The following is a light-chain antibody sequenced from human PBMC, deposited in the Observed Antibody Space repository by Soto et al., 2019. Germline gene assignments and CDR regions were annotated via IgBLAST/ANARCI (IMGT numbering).Light chain of an antibody. CDR2: LGS. CDR3: MQALQTPLT. J-gene: IGKJ4*01. CDR1: QSLLHSNGYNY. V-gene: IGKV2-28*01. Sequence: DIVMTQSPLSLPVTPGEPASISCRSSQSLLHSNGYNYLDWYLQKPGQSPQLLIYLGSTRASGVPDRFSGSGSGTDFTLKISRVEAEDVGVSYCMQALQTPLTVGGGTKADIK.